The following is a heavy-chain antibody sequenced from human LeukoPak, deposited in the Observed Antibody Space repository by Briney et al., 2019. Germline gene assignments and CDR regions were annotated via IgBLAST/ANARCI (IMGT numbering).Heavy chain of an antibody. Sequence: SETLSLTCTVSGGSISSHYWSWIRQPPGKGLEWIGYIYYSESTYYNPPLKSRVTISVDKSKNQFSLKLSSVTAADTAVYYCAALGYCSSTSCLGVDYWGQGTLVTVSS. V-gene: IGHV4-59*11. CDR2: IYYSEST. CDR3: AALGYCSSTSCLGVDY. CDR1: GGSISSHY. J-gene: IGHJ4*02. D-gene: IGHD2-2*01.